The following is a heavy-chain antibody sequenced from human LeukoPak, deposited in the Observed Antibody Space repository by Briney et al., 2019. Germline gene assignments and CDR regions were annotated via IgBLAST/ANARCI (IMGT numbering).Heavy chain of an antibody. V-gene: IGHV4-59*01. CDR3: ARGRSNYYGMDV. Sequence: SETLSLACSVSDGSINSYYWNWIRRPPGKGLEWIGYIYYNGNTNYSPSLKSRVAMSVDTSKNLFSLKVSSVTAADTAVYYCARGRSNYYGMDVWGQGTTVTVSS. CDR2: IYYNGNT. CDR1: DGSINSYY. D-gene: IGHD1-26*01. J-gene: IGHJ6*02.